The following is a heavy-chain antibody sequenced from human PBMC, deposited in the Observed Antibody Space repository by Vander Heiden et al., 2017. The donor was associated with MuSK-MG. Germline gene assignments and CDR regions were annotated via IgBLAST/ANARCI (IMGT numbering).Heavy chain of an antibody. D-gene: IGHD3-22*01. V-gene: IGHV3-23*01. J-gene: IGHJ6*02. CDR2: ITASGAST. CDR1: GFTFSRWA. Sequence: EVQLLESGGGLVQPGGSLRPSCAASGFTFSRWAMSWVRQAPGKGLEWVSGITASGASTYYADFVKGRFTISRDNSENTLYLQMNSLRAEDTAAYYCATLVREDSSGYYWYYYGMDVWGQGTTVTVSS. CDR3: ATLVREDSSGYYWYYYGMDV.